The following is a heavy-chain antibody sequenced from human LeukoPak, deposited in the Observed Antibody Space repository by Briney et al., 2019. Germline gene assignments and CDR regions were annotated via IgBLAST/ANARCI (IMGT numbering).Heavy chain of an antibody. CDR1: GYSISSGFY. J-gene: IGHJ6*03. Sequence: PSETLSLTCTVSGYSISSGFYWGWIRQPPGKGLEWIGSIYYSGSTYYNPSLKSRVTISVDTSKNQFSLKLSSVTAADTAVYYCASLRPYYYYYMDVWGKGTTVTVSS. D-gene: IGHD6-6*01. CDR3: ASLRPYYYYYMDV. V-gene: IGHV4-38-2*02. CDR2: IYYSGST.